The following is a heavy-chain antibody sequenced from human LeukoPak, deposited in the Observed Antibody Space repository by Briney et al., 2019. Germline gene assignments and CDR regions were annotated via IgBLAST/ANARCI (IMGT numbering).Heavy chain of an antibody. J-gene: IGHJ3*01. V-gene: IGHV4-39*01. D-gene: IGHD5-12*01. CDR2: IYDSGST. CDR3: ATHSRPGSGGSENAFKF. CDR1: GGSTSSSTYY. Sequence: SETLSLTCTVSGGSTSSSTYYWDWIRQPPGKGLEWIGNIYDSGSTHYNPSLESRVTISVDTSKNQFSLNLTSVPAADTAVYYCATHSRPGSGGSENAFKFWGQGTMVTVSS.